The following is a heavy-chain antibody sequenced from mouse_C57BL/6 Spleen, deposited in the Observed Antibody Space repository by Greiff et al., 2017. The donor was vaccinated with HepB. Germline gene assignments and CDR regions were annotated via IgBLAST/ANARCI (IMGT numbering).Heavy chain of an antibody. J-gene: IGHJ2*01. CDR2: INPSSGYT. CDR3: ARRGPDGDFDY. D-gene: IGHD2-3*01. CDR1: GYTFTSYT. Sequence: QVHVKQSGAELARPGASVKMSCKASGYTFTSYTMHWVKQRPGQGLEWIGYINPSSGYTKYNQKFKDKATLTADKSSSTAYMQLSSLTSEDSAVYYCARRGPDGDFDYWGQGTTLTVSS. V-gene: IGHV1-4*01.